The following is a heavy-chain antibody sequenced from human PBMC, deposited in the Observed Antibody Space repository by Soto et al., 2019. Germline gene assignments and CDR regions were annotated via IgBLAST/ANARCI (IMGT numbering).Heavy chain of an antibody. J-gene: IGHJ6*02. CDR1: GFTFSSYG. CDR3: ARDRYCSGGSCFKFHGMDV. Sequence: PGGSLRLSCAAFGFTFSSYGMHWVRQAPGKGLEWVAVIWYDGSNKYYADSVKGRFTISRDNSKNTLYLQMNSLRAEDTAVYYCARDRYCSGGSCFKFHGMDVWGQGTTVTVSS. D-gene: IGHD2-15*01. V-gene: IGHV3-33*01. CDR2: IWYDGSNK.